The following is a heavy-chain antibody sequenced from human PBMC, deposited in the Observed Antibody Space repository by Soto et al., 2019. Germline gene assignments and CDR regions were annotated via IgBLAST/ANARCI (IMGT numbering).Heavy chain of an antibody. CDR2: IVVGSGNT. CDR1: GFTFTSSA. V-gene: IGHV1-58*01. J-gene: IGHJ3*02. D-gene: IGHD6-19*01. CDR3: AAVGGYSSGPDAFDI. Sequence: GASVKVSCKDSGFTFTSSAVHWVRQDHEQRLEWIGWIVVGSGNTNYAQKFQERVTITRDMSTSTAYMELSSLRSEDTAVYYCAAVGGYSSGPDAFDIWGQGTMVTVSS.